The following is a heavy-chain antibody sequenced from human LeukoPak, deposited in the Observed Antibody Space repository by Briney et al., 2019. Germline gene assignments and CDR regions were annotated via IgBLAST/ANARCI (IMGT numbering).Heavy chain of an antibody. V-gene: IGHV4-4*07. J-gene: IGHJ4*02. CDR2: IYSSGSL. D-gene: IGHD2-8*01. Sequence: PSETLSLTCTVSGGSISNYYWSWIRQPAGKGLEWIGRIYSSGSLNYKPSLKSRVTISIEKSKNQFSLKLSSVTAADTAVYYCAREVAYCANGVCPPAGTFDYCGQGTLVTVSS. CDR3: AREVAYCANGVCPPAGTFDY. CDR1: GGSISNYY.